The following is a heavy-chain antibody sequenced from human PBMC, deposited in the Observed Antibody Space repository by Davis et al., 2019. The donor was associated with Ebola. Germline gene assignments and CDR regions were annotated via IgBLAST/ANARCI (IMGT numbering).Heavy chain of an antibody. J-gene: IGHJ6*02. CDR3: ARDTKSGYDAGFYYYYYGMDV. V-gene: IGHV1-69*04. CDR2: IIPILGIA. Sequence: SVKVSCKASGGTFSSYAISWVRQAPGQGLEWMGRIIPILGIANYAQKFQGRVTITADKSTSTTYMELSSLISEDTAVYYCARDTKSGYDAGFYYYYYGMDVWGQGTTVTVSS. D-gene: IGHD5-12*01. CDR1: GGTFSSYA.